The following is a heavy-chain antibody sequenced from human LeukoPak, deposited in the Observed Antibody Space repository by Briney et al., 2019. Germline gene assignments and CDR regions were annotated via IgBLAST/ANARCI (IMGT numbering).Heavy chain of an antibody. J-gene: IGHJ6*02. Sequence: GGSLKLSCAASGFTFSGSPIHWVRQASGKGLEWVGHIRSKTNSYATAYTASVKGRFTISRDNAKNSLYLQMNSLRAEDTALYYCGKDVLAGGLDVWGQGTTVTVSS. CDR3: GKDVLAGGLDV. CDR1: GFTFSGSP. V-gene: IGHV3-73*01. CDR2: IRSKTNSYAT. D-gene: IGHD5-24*01.